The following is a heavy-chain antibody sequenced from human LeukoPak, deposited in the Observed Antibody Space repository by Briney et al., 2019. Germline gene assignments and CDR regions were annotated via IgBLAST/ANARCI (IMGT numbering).Heavy chain of an antibody. D-gene: IGHD2-2*01. CDR2: ISGSGGST. CDR3: AKDLERIVVVPAAVDY. V-gene: IGHV3-23*01. CDR1: GFTFSSYA. J-gene: IGHJ4*02. Sequence: GGSLRLSCAASGFTFSSYAMSWVRQAPGKGLEWVSAISGSGGSTYYADSVKGRFTISRDNSKNTLYLQMNSLRAEDTAVYYCAKDLERIVVVPAAVDYWGQGTLVTVSS.